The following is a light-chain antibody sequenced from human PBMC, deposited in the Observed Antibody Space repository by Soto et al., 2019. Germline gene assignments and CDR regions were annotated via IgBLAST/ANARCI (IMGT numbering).Light chain of an antibody. V-gene: IGKV3-20*01. Sequence: EIVLTQSPGTLSLSPGERATLSCRASPSVSSSYLAWYQQKPGQAPRLLIYGASSKAAGIPDRFSGSGSGTDFTLTISRLEPEDFAVYYCQQYGSSPFGFGPGTKVDIK. J-gene: IGKJ3*01. CDR3: QQYGSSPFG. CDR2: GAS. CDR1: PSVSSSY.